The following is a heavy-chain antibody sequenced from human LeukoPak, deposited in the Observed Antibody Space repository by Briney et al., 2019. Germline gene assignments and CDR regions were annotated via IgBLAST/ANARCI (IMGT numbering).Heavy chain of an antibody. CDR1: GLIFSNYW. CDR2: VSSSGAAI. V-gene: IGHV3-48*04. J-gene: IGHJ4*02. Sequence: GGSLRLSCAASGLIFSNYWMSWVRQAPGKGLEWVSYVSSSGAAIYYADSVKGRFTISRDNAKNSLYLQMDSLRAEDTAVYYCARDSCSSSNCRVPFDYWGQGTLVTVSS. CDR3: ARDSCSSSNCRVPFDY. D-gene: IGHD2-2*01.